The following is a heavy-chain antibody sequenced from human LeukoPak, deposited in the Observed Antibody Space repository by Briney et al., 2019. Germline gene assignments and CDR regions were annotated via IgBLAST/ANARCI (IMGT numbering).Heavy chain of an antibody. CDR2: ISTSSSYI. Sequence: GGSLRLSCAASGFTFSSYSMNWVRQAPGKGLEWVSFISTSSSYIYYADSVKGRFTISRDNSKNSLYLQMNSLRAEDTAVYYCARDQLGTDDYWGQGTLVTVSS. J-gene: IGHJ4*02. CDR1: GFTFSSYS. V-gene: IGHV3-21*01. CDR3: ARDQLGTDDY. D-gene: IGHD6-13*01.